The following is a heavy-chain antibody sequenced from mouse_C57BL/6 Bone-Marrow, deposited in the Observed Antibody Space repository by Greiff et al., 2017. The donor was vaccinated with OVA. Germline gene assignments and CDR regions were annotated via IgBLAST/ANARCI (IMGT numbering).Heavy chain of an antibody. Sequence: VQLQQPGTELVKPGASVKLSCKASGYTFTSYWMHWVKQRPGQGLEWIGNINPGNGGTNYNEKFKSKATLTVDKSSSTAYMQLSSLTSEDSAVYYCARSMSRNWYFDVWGTGTTVTVSS. V-gene: IGHV1-53*01. CDR2: INPGNGGT. CDR3: ARSMSRNWYFDV. D-gene: IGHD2-3*01. CDR1: GYTFTSYW. J-gene: IGHJ1*03.